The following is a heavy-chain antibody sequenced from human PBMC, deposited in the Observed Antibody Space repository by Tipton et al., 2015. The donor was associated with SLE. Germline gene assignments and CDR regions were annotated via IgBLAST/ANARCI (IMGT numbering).Heavy chain of an antibody. V-gene: IGHV3-33*01. CDR3: ARDVLATWAFDI. J-gene: IGHJ3*02. CDR1: GFTFRNSV. D-gene: IGHD3-3*02. CDR2: IWYDGSNN. Sequence: SLRLSCAASGFTFRNSVIHWVRQAPGKGLEWVAAIWYDGSNNYYADSVKGRFTVSRDNSKNTLYLQMNSLRAEDTAVYYCARDVLATWAFDIWGQGTMVTVSS.